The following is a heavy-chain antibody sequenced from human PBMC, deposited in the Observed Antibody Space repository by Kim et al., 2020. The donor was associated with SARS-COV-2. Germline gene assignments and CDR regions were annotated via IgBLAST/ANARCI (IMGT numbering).Heavy chain of an antibody. CDR2: ISSSSSYI. V-gene: IGHV3-21*01. J-gene: IGHJ4*02. Sequence: GGSLRLSCAASGFTFSSYSMNWVRQAPGKGLEWVSSISSSSSYIYYADSVKGRFTISRDNAKNSLYLQMNSLRAEDTAVYYCARRVRGIAAAASPAIEFDYWGQGTLVTVSS. CDR1: GFTFSSYS. D-gene: IGHD6-13*01. CDR3: ARRVRGIAAAASPAIEFDY.